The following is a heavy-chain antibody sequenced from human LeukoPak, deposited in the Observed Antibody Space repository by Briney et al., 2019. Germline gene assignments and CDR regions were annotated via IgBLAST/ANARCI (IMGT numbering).Heavy chain of an antibody. Sequence: SETLSLTRTVSGDPISGSYWTWVRQPPGQGLEWIGQIHYSGRADYNPSLKRRITISVDTSKNQMSLTLTSVTAADTAIYYCVKFGVDYDMGVWGQGTTVTASS. CDR3: VKFGVDYDMGV. CDR2: IHYSGRA. D-gene: IGHD3-16*01. J-gene: IGHJ6*02. CDR1: GDPISGSY. V-gene: IGHV4-59*01.